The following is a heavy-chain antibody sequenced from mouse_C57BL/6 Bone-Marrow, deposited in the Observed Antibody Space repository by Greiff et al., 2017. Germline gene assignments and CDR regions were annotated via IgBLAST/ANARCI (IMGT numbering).Heavy chain of an antibody. D-gene: IGHD1-1*01. J-gene: IGHJ3*01. Sequence: EVQVVESGGGLVKPGGSLKLSCAASGFTFSDYGMHWVRQAPEKGLEWVAYISSGSSTIYYADTVKGRFTISRDNAKNTLFLQMTSLRSEDTAMYYWARDYYGSRAWFAYWGQGTLVTVSA. V-gene: IGHV5-17*01. CDR1: GFTFSDYG. CDR2: ISSGSSTI. CDR3: ARDYYGSRAWFAY.